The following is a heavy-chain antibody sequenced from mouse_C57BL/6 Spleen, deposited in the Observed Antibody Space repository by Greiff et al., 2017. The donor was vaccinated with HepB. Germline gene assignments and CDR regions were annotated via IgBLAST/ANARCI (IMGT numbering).Heavy chain of an antibody. D-gene: IGHD1-1*01. CDR1: GYTFTSYW. CDR3: ARGWITTVVASNYAMDY. J-gene: IGHJ4*01. Sequence: QVQLQQPGAELVMPGASVKLSCKASGYTFTSYWMHWVKQRPGQGLEWIGEIDPSDSYTNYNQKFKGKSTLTVDKSSSTAYMQLSSLTSEDSAVDYCARGWITTVVASNYAMDYWGQGTSVTVSS. CDR2: IDPSDSYT. V-gene: IGHV1-69*01.